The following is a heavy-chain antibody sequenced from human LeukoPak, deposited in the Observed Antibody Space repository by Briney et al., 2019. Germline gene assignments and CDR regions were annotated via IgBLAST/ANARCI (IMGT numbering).Heavy chain of an antibody. D-gene: IGHD5-18*01. V-gene: IGHV1-8*01. CDR3: ARYIQGVGFDI. CDR1: GYTSSSPD. J-gene: IGHJ3*02. Sequence: ASVKVSCRASGYTSSSPDINWVRQATGRGLEWLGWMNPRDDTGYAQRFQGRVTLTRDRSTNTAYMEVSSLTSDDTAVYYCARYIQGVGFDIWGQGTMVTVSA. CDR2: MNPRDDT.